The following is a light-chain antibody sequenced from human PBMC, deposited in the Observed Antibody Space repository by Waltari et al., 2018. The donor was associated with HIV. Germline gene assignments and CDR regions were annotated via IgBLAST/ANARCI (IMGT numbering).Light chain of an antibody. J-gene: IGLJ3*02. V-gene: IGLV1-47*02. Sequence: QSVLGQESSASGTAGQRVVISCSGTSANIGKNYVYWYQQFAGATPRLIIYNNRQRPSGVPDRFSGSKSGVSASLVISGLQSGDEATYYCATWDANQWVFGGGTKVSVL. CDR3: ATWDANQWV. CDR2: NNR. CDR1: SANIGKNY.